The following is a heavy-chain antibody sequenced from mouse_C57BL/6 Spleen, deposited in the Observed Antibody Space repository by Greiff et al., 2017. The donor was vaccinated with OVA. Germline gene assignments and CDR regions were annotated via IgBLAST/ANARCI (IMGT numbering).Heavy chain of an antibody. D-gene: IGHD1-1*01. CDR1: GFSLTSYG. Sequence: QVQLQQSGPGLVQPSQSLSITCTVSGFSLTSYGVHWVRQSPGKGLEWLGVIWSGGSTDFNAAFISRLSISKDNSKSQVFFKMNSLQADDTAIYYCARIEITTVVASYYYAMDYWGQGTSVTVSS. CDR2: IWSGGST. J-gene: IGHJ4*01. CDR3: ARIEITTVVASYYYAMDY. V-gene: IGHV2-2*01.